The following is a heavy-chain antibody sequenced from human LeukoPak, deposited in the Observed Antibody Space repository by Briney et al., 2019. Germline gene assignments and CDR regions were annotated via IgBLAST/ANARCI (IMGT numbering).Heavy chain of an antibody. Sequence: GGSLRLSPAASGFTFSSYALNWGPQAPGGGREWRSYIGPSGTTLYYADPVKGPFTTSRDNDRNSVYLHMNSLRAEDTALYFCARDCRRWNGVCDVWGQGTTVTVSS. V-gene: IGHV3-48*01. CDR3: ARDCRRWNGVCDV. CDR1: GFTFSSYA. D-gene: IGHD1-1*01. CDR2: IGPSGTTL. J-gene: IGHJ3*01.